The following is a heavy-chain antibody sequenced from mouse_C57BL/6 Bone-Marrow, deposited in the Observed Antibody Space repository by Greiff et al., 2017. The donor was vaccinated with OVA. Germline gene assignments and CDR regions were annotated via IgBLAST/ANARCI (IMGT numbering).Heavy chain of an antibody. CDR1: EYEFPSYD. D-gene: IGHD1-1*01. CDR3: ARHRSSYWYFDV. CDR2: INSDGGST. Sequence: EVKLVESGGGLVQPGESLKLSCESNEYEFPSYDMSWVRKTPEKRLELVAAINSDGGSTYYTDTMERRFIFSRDNTKKTLYLQMSSLRSEDTALYYWARHRSSYWYFDVWGTGTTVTVSS. V-gene: IGHV5-2*01. J-gene: IGHJ1*03.